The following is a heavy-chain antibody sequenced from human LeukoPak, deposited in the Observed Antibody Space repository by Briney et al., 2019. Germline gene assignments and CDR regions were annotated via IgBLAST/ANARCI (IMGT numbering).Heavy chain of an antibody. V-gene: IGHV4-30-2*01. CDR3: ARSSGRGYYYYYGMDV. CDR1: GGSISSGGYS. J-gene: IGHJ6*02. CDR2: IYHSGST. Sequence: SETLSLTCAVSGGSISSGGYSWSWIRQPPGKGLEWIGYIYHSGSTYYNPSLKSRVTISVDRSKNQFSLKLSSVTAADTAVYYCARSSGRGYYYYYGMDVWGQGTTVTVSS. D-gene: IGHD3-10*01.